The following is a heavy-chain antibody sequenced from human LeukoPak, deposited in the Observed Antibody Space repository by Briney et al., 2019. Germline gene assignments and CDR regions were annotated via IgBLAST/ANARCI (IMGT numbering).Heavy chain of an antibody. CDR2: IYTSETT. V-gene: IGHV4-4*07. Sequence: SETLSLTCTVSGGSISTYFWSWIRQPAGKGLEWIGRIYTSETTNYNPSLKSRVTISVDTSKNQFSLKLSSVTAADTAVYYCASLVVPAASWGQGTLVTVSS. CDR1: GGSISTYF. J-gene: IGHJ4*02. CDR3: ASLVVPAAS. D-gene: IGHD2-2*01.